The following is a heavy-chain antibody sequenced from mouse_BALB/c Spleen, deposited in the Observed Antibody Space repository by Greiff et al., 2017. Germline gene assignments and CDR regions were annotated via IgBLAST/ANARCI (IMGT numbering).Heavy chain of an antibody. D-gene: IGHD2-4*01. Sequence: EVMLVESGGGLVKPGGSLKLSCAASGFTFSSYAMSWVRQSPEKRLEWVAEISSGGSYTYYPDTVTGRFTISRDNAKNTLYLEMSSLRSEDTAMYYCARDLTMTYAMDYWGQGTSVTVSS. V-gene: IGHV5-9-4*01. CDR1: GFTFSSYA. CDR3: ARDLTMTYAMDY. J-gene: IGHJ4*01. CDR2: ISSGGSYT.